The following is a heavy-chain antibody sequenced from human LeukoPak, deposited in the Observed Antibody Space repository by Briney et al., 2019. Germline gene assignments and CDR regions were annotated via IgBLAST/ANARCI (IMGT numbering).Heavy chain of an antibody. Sequence: SETLSLTCTVSGGSISSSSYYWGWIRQPPGKGLEWIGSIYYSGSTYYNPSLKSRVTISVDTSKNQFSLKLSSVTAADTAVYYCARDRYYYDSSGYYYYFDYWGQGTLVTVSS. D-gene: IGHD3-22*01. CDR2: IYYSGST. V-gene: IGHV4-39*07. CDR3: ARDRYYYDSSGYYYYFDY. CDR1: GGSISSSSYY. J-gene: IGHJ4*02.